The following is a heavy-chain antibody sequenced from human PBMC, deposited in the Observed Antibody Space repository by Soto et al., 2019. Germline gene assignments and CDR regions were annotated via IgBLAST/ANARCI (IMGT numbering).Heavy chain of an antibody. Sequence: SETLSLTCAVSGDSISSDKWWSWIRQPPGKGLQWIGEIYHSGSTKYNPYLKSRVIISVDKSKNQFSLKLSSVTDADTAVYYCARGETQQQRDYWGQGTLVTVS. CDR2: IYHSGST. CDR3: ARGETQQQRDY. CDR1: GDSISSDKW. J-gene: IGHJ4*02. V-gene: IGHV4-4*02. D-gene: IGHD6-13*01.